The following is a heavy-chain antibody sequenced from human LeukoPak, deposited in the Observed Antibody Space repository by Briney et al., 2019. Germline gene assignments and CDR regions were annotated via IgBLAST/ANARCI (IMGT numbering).Heavy chain of an antibody. J-gene: IGHJ5*02. CDR3: ARSYDTDAYHNNWFDP. V-gene: IGHV4-59*08. CDR2: IYYSGTT. D-gene: IGHD3-10*01. CDR1: GGSISSYY. Sequence: SETLSLTCSVSGGSISSYYWSWIRQSTGKGLEWIGYIYYSGTTNYNPSLKSRVTISVDTSRQQFSLKLSSVTAADTAVYYCARSYDTDAYHNNWFDPWGQGTLVTVSS.